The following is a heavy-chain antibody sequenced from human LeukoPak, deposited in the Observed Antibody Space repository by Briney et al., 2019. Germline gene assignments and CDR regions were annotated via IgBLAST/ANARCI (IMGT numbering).Heavy chain of an antibody. V-gene: IGHV3-23*01. CDR3: AKHSGSYFIYYVDS. J-gene: IGHJ4*02. CDR2: ISGSGYNT. D-gene: IGHD1-26*01. CDR1: GFTFSSYG. Sequence: PGGSLRLSCAGSGFTFSSYGMSWVRQASSKGLQWVSTISGSGYNTYYADSVKGRFSISRDNSANTLYLQMNSLRAEDTALYYCAKHSGSYFIYYVDSWGQGTLVTVSS.